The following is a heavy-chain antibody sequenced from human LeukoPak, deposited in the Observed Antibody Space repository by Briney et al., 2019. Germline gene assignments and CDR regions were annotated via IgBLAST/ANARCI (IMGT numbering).Heavy chain of an antibody. CDR2: INHSGST. V-gene: IGHV4-34*01. D-gene: IGHD2-15*01. CDR3: ARVGYCSGGSCYRGIDY. Sequence: SETLSLTCAVYGGSFSGYYWSWIRQPPGKGLEWIGEINHSGSTTYNPSLKSRVTISVDTSKNQFSLKLSSVTAADTAVYYCARVGYCSGGSCYRGIDYWGQGTLVTVSS. CDR1: GGSFSGYY. J-gene: IGHJ4*02.